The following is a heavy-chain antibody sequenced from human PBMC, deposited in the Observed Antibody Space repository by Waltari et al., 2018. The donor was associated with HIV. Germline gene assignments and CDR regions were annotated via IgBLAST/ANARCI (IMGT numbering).Heavy chain of an antibody. J-gene: IGHJ6*02. D-gene: IGHD3-10*01. CDR2: ISAYNGNT. CDR1: GYTFTSYG. Sequence: QVQLVQSGAEVKKPGASVQVSCKASGYTFTSYGISLVRRAPGQGLEWMGWISAYNGNTNYAQKLQGRVTMTTDTSTSTAYMELRSLRSDDTAVYYCARYTLVRGVITYYYGMDVWGQGTTVTVSS. V-gene: IGHV1-18*01. CDR3: ARYTLVRGVITYYYGMDV.